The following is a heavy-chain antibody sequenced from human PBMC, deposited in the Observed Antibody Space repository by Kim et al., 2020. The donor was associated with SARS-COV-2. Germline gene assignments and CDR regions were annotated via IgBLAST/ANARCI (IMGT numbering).Heavy chain of an antibody. Sequence: GGSLRLSCAASGFTFSSYGMHWVRQAPGKGLEWVAVISYDGSNKYYADSVKGRFTISRDNSKNTLYLQMNSLRAEDTAVYYCAKLAIVATDSYGSGTPFDYWGQGTLVTVSS. V-gene: IGHV3-30*18. CDR3: AKLAIVATDSYGSGTPFDY. J-gene: IGHJ4*02. D-gene: IGHD5-12*01. CDR1: GFTFSSYG. CDR2: ISYDGSNK.